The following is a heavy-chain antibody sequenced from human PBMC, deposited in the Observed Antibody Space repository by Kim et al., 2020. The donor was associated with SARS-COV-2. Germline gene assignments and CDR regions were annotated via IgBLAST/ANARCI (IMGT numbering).Heavy chain of an antibody. CDR3: ARAKGGWRRAPLDY. V-gene: IGHV4-30-2*01. Sequence: PSLKSRVTIAVDRSKNQFSLKLSSVTAADTAGYYCARAKGGWRRAPLDYWGQGTLVTVSS. D-gene: IGHD6-19*01. J-gene: IGHJ4*02.